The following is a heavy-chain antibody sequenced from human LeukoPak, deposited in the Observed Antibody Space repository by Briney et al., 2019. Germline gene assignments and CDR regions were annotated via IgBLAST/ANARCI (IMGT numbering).Heavy chain of an antibody. Sequence: GGSLRLSCAASGFTVSSSYMTWVRQAPGKGLEWVSVIYSGGTTYYADSVKGRFTISRDNSKNTLYLQMNSLGDEDTAVYYCARGVAAAGTTLDYWGQGTLVTVSS. CDR3: ARGVAAAGTTLDY. CDR2: IYSGGTT. J-gene: IGHJ4*02. V-gene: IGHV3-66*01. D-gene: IGHD6-13*01. CDR1: GFTVSSSY.